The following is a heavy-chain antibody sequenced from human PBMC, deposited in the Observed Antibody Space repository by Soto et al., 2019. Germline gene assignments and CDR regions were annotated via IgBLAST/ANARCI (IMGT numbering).Heavy chain of an antibody. CDR3: AREYYDSSAERGYYYYGMDV. Sequence: QVQLVQSGAEVKKPGASVKVSFKASGYTFTSYDINWVRQATGQGLEWMGWMNPNSGNTGYAQKFQGRVTMTRNTSISTAYMELSSLRSEDTAVYYCAREYYDSSAERGYYYYGMDVWGQGTTVTVSS. D-gene: IGHD3-22*01. CDR2: MNPNSGNT. V-gene: IGHV1-8*01. CDR1: GYTFTSYD. J-gene: IGHJ6*02.